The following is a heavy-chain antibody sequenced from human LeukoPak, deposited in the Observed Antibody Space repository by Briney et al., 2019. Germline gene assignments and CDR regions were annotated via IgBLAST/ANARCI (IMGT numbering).Heavy chain of an antibody. CDR1: GGSFSDYY. CDR3: AKEGGYQQLVPFDY. J-gene: IGHJ4*02. Sequence: PSETLSLTCAVYGGSFSDYYWSWIRQAPGKGLEWVSAISGSGGSTYYADSVKGRFTISRDNSKNTLYLQMNSLRAEDTAVYYCAKEGGYQQLVPFDYWGQGTLVTVSS. V-gene: IGHV3-23*01. CDR2: ISGSGGST. D-gene: IGHD6-13*01.